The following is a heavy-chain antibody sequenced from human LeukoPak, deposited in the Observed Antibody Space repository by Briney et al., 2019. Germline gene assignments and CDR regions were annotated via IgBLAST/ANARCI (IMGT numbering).Heavy chain of an antibody. V-gene: IGHV4-30-4*01. Sequence: SETLSLTCTVSGGSISSGDYYWSWIRQPPGKGLEWIGYIYYSGSTYYNPSLKSRVTISVDTSKNQFSLKLSSVTAADTAVYYCAKYCSGGSCYHDAFDIWGQGTMVTVSS. D-gene: IGHD2-15*01. J-gene: IGHJ3*02. CDR1: GGSISSGDYY. CDR3: AKYCSGGSCYHDAFDI. CDR2: IYYSGST.